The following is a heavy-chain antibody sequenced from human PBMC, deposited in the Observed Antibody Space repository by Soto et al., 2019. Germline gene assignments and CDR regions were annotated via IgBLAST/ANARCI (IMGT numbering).Heavy chain of an antibody. CDR1: GFTFSSYG. CDR2: ISYDGSNK. D-gene: IGHD6-25*01. J-gene: IGHJ4*02. V-gene: IGHV3-30*18. Sequence: QVQLVESGGGVVQPGRSLRLSCAASGFTFSSYGMHWVRQAPGKGLEWVAVISYDGSNKYYADSVKGRFTISRDNSKNTLYLQMNSLRAEDTAVYYCAKDAAMTSFDYWGQGTLVTVSS. CDR3: AKDAAMTSFDY.